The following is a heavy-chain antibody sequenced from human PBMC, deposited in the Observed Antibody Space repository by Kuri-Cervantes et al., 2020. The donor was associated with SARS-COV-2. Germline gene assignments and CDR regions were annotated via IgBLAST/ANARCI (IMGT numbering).Heavy chain of an antibody. Sequence: ASVKVSCKASGYTFTSYGISWVRQAPGQGLEWMGWISAYNGNTNYAQKLQGRVTMTRDTPTSTVYMELSSLRSEDTAVYYCACLIAAGGYFDYWGQGTLVTVSS. CDR3: ACLIAAGGYFDY. J-gene: IGHJ4*02. CDR1: GYTFTSYG. D-gene: IGHD6-6*01. CDR2: ISAYNGNT. V-gene: IGHV1-18*01.